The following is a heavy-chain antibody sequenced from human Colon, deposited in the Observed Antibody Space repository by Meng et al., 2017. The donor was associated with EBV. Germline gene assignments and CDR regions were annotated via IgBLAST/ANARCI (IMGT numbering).Heavy chain of an antibody. CDR2: ISYRGTT. J-gene: IGHJ4*02. CDR1: GDSISSSTEY. CDR3: GRPNLLSVAGHFDY. Sequence: QLQWMASGMGRGSGTLSLTCTVSGDSISSSTEYWGWIRQPAESGLEWIGSISYRGTTYYNPSLKSRVPISVDTSNNQFSLKLSSVTAADTAVYYCGRPNLLSVAGHFDYWGQGTLVTAPQ. D-gene: IGHD6-19*01. V-gene: IGHV4-39*01.